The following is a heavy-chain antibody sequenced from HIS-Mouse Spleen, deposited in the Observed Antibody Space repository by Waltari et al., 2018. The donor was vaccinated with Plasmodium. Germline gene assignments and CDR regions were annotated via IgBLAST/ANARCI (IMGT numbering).Heavy chain of an antibody. CDR2: INHSGST. V-gene: IGHV4-34*01. CDR1: GGSFSGYY. Sequence: QVQLQQWGAGLLKPSETLSLTCAVYGGSFSGYYWSWIRPPPGKGLEWIGEINHSGSTNYNPSLKRRVTISVDTSKNQFSLKLSSVTAADTAVYYCARGHYSSSYHFDYWGQGTLVTVSS. CDR3: ARGHYSSSYHFDY. D-gene: IGHD6-13*01. J-gene: IGHJ4*02.